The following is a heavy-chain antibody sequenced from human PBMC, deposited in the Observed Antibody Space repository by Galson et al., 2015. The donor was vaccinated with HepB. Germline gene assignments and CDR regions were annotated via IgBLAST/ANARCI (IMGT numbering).Heavy chain of an antibody. CDR3: ARDRRFGELFFDYYYYGMDV. D-gene: IGHD3-10*01. Sequence: SVKVSCKASGYTFTSYGISWVRQAPGQGLEWMGWISAYNGNTNYAQKLQGRVTMTTDTSTSTAYMELRSLRSDDTAVYYCARDRRFGELFFDYYYYGMDVWGQGTTVTVSS. CDR2: ISAYNGNT. J-gene: IGHJ6*02. CDR1: GYTFTSYG. V-gene: IGHV1-18*01.